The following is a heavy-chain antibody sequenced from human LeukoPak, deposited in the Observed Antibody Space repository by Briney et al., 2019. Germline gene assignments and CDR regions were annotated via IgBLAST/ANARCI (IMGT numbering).Heavy chain of an antibody. V-gene: IGHV3-23*01. D-gene: IGHD3-22*01. CDR3: ARDFCDSSGYYYDC. Sequence: PGGSLRLSCAASGFTFSDFTMSWVRQAPGKGLEWVSAISASADKTYYADSVKGRFTISRDNSKGTLYLQMNSLRAEDTALYYCARDFCDSSGYYYDCWGQGTLVTVSS. CDR1: GFTFSDFT. J-gene: IGHJ4*02. CDR2: ISASADKT.